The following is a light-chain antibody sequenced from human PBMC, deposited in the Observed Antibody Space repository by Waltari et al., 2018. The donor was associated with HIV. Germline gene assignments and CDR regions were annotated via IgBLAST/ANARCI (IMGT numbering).Light chain of an antibody. CDR2: DAS. Sequence: EIVLTQSPGTLSLSPGDSATLSCRASQSVDRRLLAWYQQKPGQPPRLLIYDASNRAPGIPDRFGGSGSGADFTLTISRLEPEDFALYYCHQYGSFPLTFGGGTKVEI. J-gene: IGKJ4*01. CDR1: QSVDRRL. CDR3: HQYGSFPLT. V-gene: IGKV3-20*01.